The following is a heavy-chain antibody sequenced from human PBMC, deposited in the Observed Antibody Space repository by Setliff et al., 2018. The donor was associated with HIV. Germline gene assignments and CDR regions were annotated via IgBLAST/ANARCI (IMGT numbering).Heavy chain of an antibody. D-gene: IGHD4-17*01. CDR1: GGSFSGYY. J-gene: IGHJ3*02. Sequence: SETLSLTCAVYGGSFSGYYWSWNRQPPGKGLEWIGEINHSGRTNYNPSLKSRVTISVDTSKNQFSLKLSSVTAADTAVYYCALGDYVQAFDIWGQGTMVTVSS. CDR2: INHSGRT. CDR3: ALGDYVQAFDI. V-gene: IGHV4-34*01.